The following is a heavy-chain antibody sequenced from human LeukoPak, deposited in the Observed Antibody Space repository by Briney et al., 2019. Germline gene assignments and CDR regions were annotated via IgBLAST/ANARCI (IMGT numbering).Heavy chain of an antibody. CDR3: VGYYDSSGHYFDY. J-gene: IGHJ4*02. CDR2: IYYSGST. V-gene: IGHV4-39*01. Sequence: SETLSLTCTVSGGSISSSSYYWGWIRQPPGKGLEWIGSIYYSGSTYYNPSLKSRVTISVDTSKNQFSLKLGSVTAADTAVYYCVGYYDSSGHYFDYWGQGTLVTVSS. D-gene: IGHD3-22*01. CDR1: GGSISSSSYY.